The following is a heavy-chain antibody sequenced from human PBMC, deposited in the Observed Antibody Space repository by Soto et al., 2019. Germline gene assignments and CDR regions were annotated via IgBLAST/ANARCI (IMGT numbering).Heavy chain of an antibody. CDR1: GGSISSSSYY. V-gene: IGHV4-39*01. Sequence: SETLSLTCTVSGGSISSSSYYWGWIRQPPGKGLEWIGSIYYSGSTYYNPSLKSRVTISVDTSKNQFSLKLSSVTAADTAVYYCARHGYDFWRQINWFDPWGQGTLVTVSS. D-gene: IGHD3-3*01. J-gene: IGHJ5*02. CDR3: ARHGYDFWRQINWFDP. CDR2: IYYSGST.